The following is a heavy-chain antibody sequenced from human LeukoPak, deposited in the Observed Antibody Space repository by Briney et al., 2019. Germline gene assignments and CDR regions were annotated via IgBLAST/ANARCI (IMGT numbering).Heavy chain of an antibody. CDR1: GFTFDDYG. J-gene: IGHJ4*02. CDR2: ISGSGGST. V-gene: IGHV3-23*01. CDR3: AKVRVVSDY. Sequence: GGSLRLACAASGFTFDDYGMSWVRQAPGKGLEWVSGISGSGGSTYYAESVKGRFTISRDNSKNTLSLQMNSLRAEDTAVYYCAKVRVVSDYWGQGTLVTVSS. D-gene: IGHD2-8*02.